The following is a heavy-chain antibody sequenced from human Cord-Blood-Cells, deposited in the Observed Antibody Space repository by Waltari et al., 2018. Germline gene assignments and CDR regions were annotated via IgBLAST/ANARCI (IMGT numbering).Heavy chain of an antibody. CDR1: GYSISSGYY. J-gene: IGHJ3*02. CDR2: IYHSGST. D-gene: IGHD2-2*01. Sequence: QVQLQESGPGLVKPSETLSLTCTVSGYSISSGYYWGWIRQPPGKGLEWIGSIYHSGSTYYNPSLKSRVTISVDTSKNQFSLKLSSVTAADTAVYYCARDEYCSSTSCYHDAFDIWGQVTMVTVSS. V-gene: IGHV4-38-2*02. CDR3: ARDEYCSSTSCYHDAFDI.